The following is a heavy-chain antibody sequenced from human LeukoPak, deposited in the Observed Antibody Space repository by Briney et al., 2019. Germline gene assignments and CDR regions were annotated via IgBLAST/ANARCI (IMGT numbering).Heavy chain of an antibody. V-gene: IGHV1-69*13. CDR2: IVPKYYTT. CDR3: ARDYTIKAPYFDY. D-gene: IGHD5-24*01. Sequence: SVKVSCKASGGSFSSPTINWVRQAPGQGLEWMGEIVPKYYTTNYAQKFQGRVTISADSSTSTAYMGLSSLTSEDTAVYYCARDYTIKAPYFDYWGQGTLVTVSS. CDR1: GGSFSSPT. J-gene: IGHJ4*02.